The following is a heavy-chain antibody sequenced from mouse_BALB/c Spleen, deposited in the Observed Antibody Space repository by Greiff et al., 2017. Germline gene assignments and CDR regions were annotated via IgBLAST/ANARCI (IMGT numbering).Heavy chain of an antibody. CDR1: GYAFTNYW. CDR3: ATYDYDG. D-gene: IGHD2-4*01. Sequence: VQGVESGAELVRPGTSVKISCKASGYAFTNYWLGWVKQRPGHGLEWIGDIYPGSGNTYYNEKFKGKATLTADKSSSTAYMQLSSLTSEDSAVYFCATYDYDGWGQGTTLTVSS. CDR2: IYPGSGNT. V-gene: IGHV1-63*01. J-gene: IGHJ2*01.